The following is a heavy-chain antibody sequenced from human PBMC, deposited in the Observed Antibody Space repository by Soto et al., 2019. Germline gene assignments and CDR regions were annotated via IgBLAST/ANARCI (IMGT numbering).Heavy chain of an antibody. V-gene: IGHV6-1*01. J-gene: IGHJ5*02. D-gene: IGHD6-13*01. CDR3: AREARRYSSSWYDWFDP. Sequence: SQTLSLTCAISGDGVSSNSAAWNWTRQSPSRGLEWLGRTYYRSKWYTDYAVSVKSRITINPDTSKNQFSLQLNSVTPEDTAVYYCAREARRYSSSWYDWFDPWGQGTLVTVSS. CDR1: GDGVSSNSAA. CDR2: TYYRSKWYT.